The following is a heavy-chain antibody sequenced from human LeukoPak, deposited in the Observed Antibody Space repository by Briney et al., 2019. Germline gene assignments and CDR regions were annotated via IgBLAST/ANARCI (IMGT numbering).Heavy chain of an antibody. CDR1: GFTFSSYS. D-gene: IGHD3-16*01. CDR2: ISSSSSYI. V-gene: IGHV3-21*01. J-gene: IGHJ4*02. CDR3: ARDFYDTGYFDY. Sequence: GGSLRLSCAASGFTFSSYSMNWVRQAPGKGLEWVSSISSSSSYIYYADSVKGRFTISRDNAKNSLYLQMNSLRAEDTAVYYCARDFYDTGYFDYWGQGTLVTVSS.